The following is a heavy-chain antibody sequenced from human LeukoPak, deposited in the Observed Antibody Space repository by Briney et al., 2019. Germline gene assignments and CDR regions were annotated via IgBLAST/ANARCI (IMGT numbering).Heavy chain of an antibody. CDR3: AREYITYYYGSGSYYSTNNWFDP. D-gene: IGHD3-10*01. J-gene: IGHJ5*02. Sequence: SQTLSLTCTVSGGSISSGDYYWSWIRQPPGKGLEWLGYIYYSGRTYYNPSLKSRVTISVDTSKNQFSLKLSSVTAADTAVYYCAREYITYYYGSGSYYSTNNWFDPWGQGTLVTVSS. V-gene: IGHV4-30-4*01. CDR2: IYYSGRT. CDR1: GGSISSGDYY.